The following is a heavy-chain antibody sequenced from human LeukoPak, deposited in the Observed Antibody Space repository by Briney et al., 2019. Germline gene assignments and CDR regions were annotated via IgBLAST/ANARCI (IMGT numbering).Heavy chain of an antibody. CDR2: VKQDESSK. D-gene: IGHD4-23*01. CDR1: GFTFSHYW. V-gene: IGHV3-7*01. CDR3: VRDYDGDLDY. J-gene: IGHJ4*02. Sequence: PGGSLRLSCAASGFTFSHYWMAWVRQAPGKGPEWVANVKQDESSKFYADSVKGRFTISRDNAKNSLYLQMNGLRVEDTALYYCVRDYDGDLDYWGQGTLVTVSP.